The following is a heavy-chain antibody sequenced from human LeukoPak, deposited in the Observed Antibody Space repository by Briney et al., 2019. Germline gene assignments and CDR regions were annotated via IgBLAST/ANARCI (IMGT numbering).Heavy chain of an antibody. D-gene: IGHD2-2*02. CDR3: AVPAAIAAFDI. Sequence: PSETLSLTCTVSGGSISSSSYYWGWIRQPPGKGLEWIGSIYYSGSTYYNPSLKSRVTISVDTSKNQFSLKLSSVTAADTAVYYCAVPAAIAAFDIWGQGTMVTVSS. CDR2: IYYSGST. V-gene: IGHV4-39*01. J-gene: IGHJ3*02. CDR1: GGSISSSSYY.